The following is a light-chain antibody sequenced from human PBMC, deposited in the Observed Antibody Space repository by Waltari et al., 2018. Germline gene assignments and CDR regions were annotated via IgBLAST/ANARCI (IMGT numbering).Light chain of an antibody. J-gene: IGKJ5*01. Sequence: EIVLTQSPATLSLSPVARATLSCRASQSVSSYLAWYQQKPGQAPRLLIYDASNRATGIPARFSGSGSGTDFTLTISSLEPEDFAVYYCQQRRNWPITFGQGTRLEIK. CDR2: DAS. V-gene: IGKV3-11*01. CDR1: QSVSSY. CDR3: QQRRNWPIT.